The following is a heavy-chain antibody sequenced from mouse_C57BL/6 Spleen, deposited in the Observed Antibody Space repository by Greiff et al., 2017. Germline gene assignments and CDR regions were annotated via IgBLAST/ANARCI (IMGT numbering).Heavy chain of an antibody. D-gene: IGHD1-1*01. CDR2: IYPGSGST. CDR3: APYYYGSSYWYFDV. CDR1: GYTFTSYW. V-gene: IGHV1-55*01. Sequence: VQLQQPGAELVKPGASVTMSCKASGYTFTSYWITWVKQRPGQGLEWIGDIYPGSGSTNYNEKFKRQATLTVDTSSSTAYMQLSSLASEDSAVYYCAPYYYGSSYWYFDVWGTGTTVTVSS. J-gene: IGHJ1*02.